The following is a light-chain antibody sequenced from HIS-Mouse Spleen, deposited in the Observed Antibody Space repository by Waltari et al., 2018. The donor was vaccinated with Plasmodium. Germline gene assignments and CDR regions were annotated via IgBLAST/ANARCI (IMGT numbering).Light chain of an antibody. J-gene: IGKJ2*01. CDR2: AAS. V-gene: IGKV3D-7*01. CDR1: TSVISSY. Sequence: DIVMTQSPASLSLSPAERATLSCRARTSVISSYLSWYQQKPGKAPRLLIYAASTRATGIPAKFSGSGSGTDFTLTISSLQPEDFAAYYCQQDYSFPYTFGQGTKLEIK. CDR3: QQDYSFPYT.